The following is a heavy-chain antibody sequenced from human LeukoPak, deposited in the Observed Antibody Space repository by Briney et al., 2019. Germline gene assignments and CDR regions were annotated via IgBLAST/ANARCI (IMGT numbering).Heavy chain of an antibody. V-gene: IGHV3-74*01. CDR2: INSDGSST. D-gene: IGHD5-24*01. Sequence: GGSLRLSCAASGFTFSNYWMHWVGQAPGKGLVWVSRINSDGSSTTYADSVKGRFTISRDNAKNTLYLQMNSMRADDTAVYYCARDRATTMFDYWAQGTLVTVSS. J-gene: IGHJ4*02. CDR1: GFTFSNYW. CDR3: ARDRATTMFDY.